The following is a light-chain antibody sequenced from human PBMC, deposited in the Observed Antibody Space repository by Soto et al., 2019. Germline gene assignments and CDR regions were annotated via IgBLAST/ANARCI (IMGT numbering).Light chain of an antibody. J-gene: IGLJ1*01. CDR2: QDS. V-gene: IGLV3-1*01. CDR3: QAWDSSTAWV. Sequence: YELTQPPSVSVSPGQTASITCSGDKLGDKYACWYQQKPGQSPVLVIYQDSKRPSGIPERFSGSNSGNTATLTISGTQAMDEADYYCQAWDSSTAWVFGTGTKVTVL. CDR1: KLGDKY.